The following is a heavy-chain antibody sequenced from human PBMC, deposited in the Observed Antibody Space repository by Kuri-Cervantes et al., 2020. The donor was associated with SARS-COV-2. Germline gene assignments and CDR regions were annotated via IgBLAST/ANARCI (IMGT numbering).Heavy chain of an antibody. CDR1: GFTFSSYW. CDR2: INSDGSST. Sequence: GESLKISCAASGFTFSSYWMHWVRQAPGKGLVWVSRINSDGSSTSYADSVKGRFTISRDNAKNTLYLQMNSLRAEDTAVYYCAKDSSSGYDYNWFDPWGQGTLVTVSS. J-gene: IGHJ5*02. V-gene: IGHV3-74*01. D-gene: IGHD5-12*01. CDR3: AKDSSSGYDYNWFDP.